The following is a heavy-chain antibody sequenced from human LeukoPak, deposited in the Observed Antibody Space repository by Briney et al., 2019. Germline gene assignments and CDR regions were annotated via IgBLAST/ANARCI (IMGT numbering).Heavy chain of an antibody. CDR2: IYYSGST. J-gene: IGHJ4*02. CDR1: GGSISSHY. D-gene: IGHD4-17*01. CDR3: ARGDDYGDYVPFDY. Sequence: SETLSLTCTVSGGSISSHYWSWIRQPPGKGLEWIGYIYYSGSTNYNPSLKSRVTISVDTSKNQFSLKLSSVTAADTAVYYCARGDDYGDYVPFDYWGQGTLVTVSS. V-gene: IGHV4-59*11.